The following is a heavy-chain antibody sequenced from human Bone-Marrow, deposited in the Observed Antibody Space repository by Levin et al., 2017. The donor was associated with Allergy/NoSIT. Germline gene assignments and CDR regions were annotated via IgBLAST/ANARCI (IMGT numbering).Heavy chain of an antibody. J-gene: IGHJ5*02. V-gene: IGHV2-5*02. CDR1: GLSLSTTGVI. CDR2: IYWDGDK. CDR3: AHVHGGAWYDLGKTWFDP. Sequence: SGPTLVKPTQTLTLTCSVSGLSLSTTGVIVGWIRQPPGRALEWLALIYWDGDKRYSPSLESRLTITKDTSKNQVVLTLTNMDPVDTATYYCAHVHGGAWYDLGKTWFDPWGQGTLVTVSS. D-gene: IGHD2-21*01.